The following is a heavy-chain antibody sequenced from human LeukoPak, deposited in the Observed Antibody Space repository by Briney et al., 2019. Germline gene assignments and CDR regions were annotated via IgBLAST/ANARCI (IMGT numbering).Heavy chain of an antibody. J-gene: IGHJ4*02. CDR1: GFTFDDYA. CDR2: ISWNSGSI. CDR3: AKGGRYAREFIDY. V-gene: IGHV3-9*01. Sequence: PGGSLRLSCAASGFTFDDYAMHWVRQAPGKGLEWVSGISWNSGSIGYADSVKGRFTISRDNAKKSLYLQMNSPRAEDTALYYYAKGGRYAREFIDYWGQGTLVTVSS. D-gene: IGHD3-16*01.